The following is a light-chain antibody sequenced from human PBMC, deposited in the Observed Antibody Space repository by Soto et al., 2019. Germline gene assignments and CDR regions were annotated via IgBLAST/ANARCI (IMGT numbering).Light chain of an antibody. CDR2: EVT. CDR1: STDVGAYNF. Sequence: QSVLTQPPSASGSRGQSVTISCTGASTDVGAYNFVSWYQQHPGKAPKLILYEVTKRPSGVPDRFSGAMSDNTASLPVSGLQAEDDADYYCSSYGGDNNYVFGTGTKLTVL. J-gene: IGLJ1*01. CDR3: SSYGGDNNYV. V-gene: IGLV2-8*01.